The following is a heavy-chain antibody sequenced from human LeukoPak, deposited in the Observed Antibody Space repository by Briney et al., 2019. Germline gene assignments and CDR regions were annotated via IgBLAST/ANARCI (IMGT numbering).Heavy chain of an antibody. D-gene: IGHD3-22*01. V-gene: IGHV4-31*03. Sequence: PAQTLSLTCTVSGGSISGGGYCWNWIRQHPGKGLEWIVHINYSGYSNYHPFLRSRVTMSVDTSRNRFSLKLTSVSAADTAVYYCVREVLSMIEVGYFDSWGQGTLVTVSS. CDR2: INYSGYS. J-gene: IGHJ4*02. CDR1: GGSISGGGYC. CDR3: VREVLSMIEVGYFDS.